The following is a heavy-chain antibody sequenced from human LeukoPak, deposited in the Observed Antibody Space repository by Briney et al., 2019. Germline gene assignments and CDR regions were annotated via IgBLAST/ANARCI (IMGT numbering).Heavy chain of an antibody. J-gene: IGHJ5*02. CDR1: GFTFSSYA. CDR3: AREYSSGWYNWFDP. V-gene: IGHV3-30-3*01. CDR2: ISYDGSNK. Sequence: GGSLRLSCAASGFTFSSYAMPWVRQAPGKGLEWVAVISYDGSNKYYADSVKGRFTISRDNSKNTLYLQMNSLRAEDTAVYYCAREYSSGWYNWFDPWGQGTLVTVSS. D-gene: IGHD6-19*01.